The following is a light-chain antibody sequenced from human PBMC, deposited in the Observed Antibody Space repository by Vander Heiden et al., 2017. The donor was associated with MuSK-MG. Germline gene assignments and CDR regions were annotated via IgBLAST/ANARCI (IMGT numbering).Light chain of an antibody. Sequence: DIQSTQSPSTLSASVGDTVIISCRVSQNINNWLAWYQQKPGKAPKLLIYKACDLETGVPSRFSGSDYGKEFTRTISSRQPDDFAAYYCNQQSNYSPWTFGQGTKVEIK. V-gene: IGKV1-5*03. J-gene: IGKJ1*01. CDR2: KAC. CDR3: NQQSNYSPWT. CDR1: QNINNW.